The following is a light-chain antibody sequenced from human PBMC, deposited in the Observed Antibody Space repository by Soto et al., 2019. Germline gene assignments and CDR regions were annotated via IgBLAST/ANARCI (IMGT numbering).Light chain of an antibody. CDR1: QSVSNNY. CDR3: QQRSNWPPT. J-gene: IGKJ1*01. V-gene: IGKV3D-20*02. CDR2: GAS. Sequence: EILFTQSPGTLSLSPGERATLSCRASQSVSNNYLAWYQQKPGQAPRILIYGASNRDTGIPDRFSGSGSGTDCTLTISRLEPEDFEVYYCQQRSNWPPTFGQGTKVDIK.